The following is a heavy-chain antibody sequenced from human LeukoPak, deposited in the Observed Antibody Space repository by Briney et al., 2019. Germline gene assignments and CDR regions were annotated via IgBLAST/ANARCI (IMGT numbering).Heavy chain of an antibody. Sequence: ASVKVSCKASGYNFISYYMHWVRQAPGQGLEWMGIINPSGGSTSYAQKFQDRVTMTRDTSTSTVYMELSSLKYEDTAVYYCEREDVVLVDAVRYYYYGMDVWGQGTTVTVSS. D-gene: IGHD2-8*01. CDR2: INPSGGST. V-gene: IGHV1-46*01. CDR1: GYNFISYY. J-gene: IGHJ6*02. CDR3: EREDVVLVDAVRYYYYGMDV.